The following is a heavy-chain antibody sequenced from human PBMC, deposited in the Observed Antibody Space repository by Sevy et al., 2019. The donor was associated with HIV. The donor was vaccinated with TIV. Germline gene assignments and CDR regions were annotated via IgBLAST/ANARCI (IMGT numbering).Heavy chain of an antibody. V-gene: IGHV1-2*02. J-gene: IGHJ5*02. CDR1: GYTFTGYY. CDR3: ASRYGSGPTAFDP. Sequence: ASVKVSCKASGYTFTGYYMHWVRQAPGQGLEWMGWINPNSGGTNYAQKFQGRVTMTRDTSISTAYMGLRRLRSDDTAVYYCASRYGSGPTAFDPWGQGTLVTVSS. D-gene: IGHD3-10*01. CDR2: INPNSGGT.